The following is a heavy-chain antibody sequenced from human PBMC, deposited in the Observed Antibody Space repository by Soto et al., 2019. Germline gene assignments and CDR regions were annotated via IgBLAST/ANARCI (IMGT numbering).Heavy chain of an antibody. D-gene: IGHD2-2*01. CDR1: GYTFTSYG. J-gene: IGHJ6*03. CDR3: ARRGYCSSTSCYEVNYYYMDV. Sequence: ASVKVSCKASGYTFTSYGISWVRQAPGQGLEWMGWISAYNGNTNYAQKLQGRVTMTTDTSTSTAYMELRSLRSDDTAVYYCARRGYCSSTSCYEVNYYYMDVWDKGTTVTVSS. CDR2: ISAYNGNT. V-gene: IGHV1-18*01.